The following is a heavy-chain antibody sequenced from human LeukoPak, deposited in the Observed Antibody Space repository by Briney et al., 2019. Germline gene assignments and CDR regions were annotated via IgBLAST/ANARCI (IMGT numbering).Heavy chain of an antibody. CDR1: GFTFSSYA. Sequence: PGGSLRLSCAASGFTFSSYAMNWVRQAPGKGLEWVSGISNSGGSTYYADSVKGRFTISRDNSKNTLYLQMNSLRAEDTAVYYCAKETSSSCDYWGQGTLVSVSS. CDR3: AKETSSSCDY. D-gene: IGHD6-6*01. V-gene: IGHV3-23*01. J-gene: IGHJ4*02. CDR2: ISNSGGST.